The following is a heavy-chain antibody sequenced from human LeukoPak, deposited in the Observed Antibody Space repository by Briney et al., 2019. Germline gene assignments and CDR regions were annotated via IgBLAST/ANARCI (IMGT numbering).Heavy chain of an antibody. V-gene: IGHV3-74*01. D-gene: IGHD3-3*01. CDR3: ARSDFWSGYLDDY. CDR1: GFTFSSYW. CDR2: INSDGSTT. Sequence: GGSLRLSCAASGFTFSSYWMHWVRQAPGKGLVWVSHINSDGSTTSYADSVKGRFTISRDNAKNTLHLQMNSLRAEDTAVYYCARSDFWSGYLDDYWGQGTLVTVSS. J-gene: IGHJ4*02.